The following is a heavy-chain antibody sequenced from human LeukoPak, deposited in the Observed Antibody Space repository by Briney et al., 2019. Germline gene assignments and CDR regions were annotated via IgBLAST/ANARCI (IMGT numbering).Heavy chain of an antibody. CDR3: ARVEYDFWSGYASYYYYMDV. Sequence: ASVKVSCKASGYTFTGYYMHWVRQAPGQGLEWMGWINPNSGGTNYAQKFQGRVTMTRDTSISTAYMELSRLRSDDTAVYYCARVEYDFWSGYASYYYYMDVWGKGTTVTVSS. CDR2: INPNSGGT. V-gene: IGHV1-2*02. D-gene: IGHD3-3*01. J-gene: IGHJ6*03. CDR1: GYTFTGYY.